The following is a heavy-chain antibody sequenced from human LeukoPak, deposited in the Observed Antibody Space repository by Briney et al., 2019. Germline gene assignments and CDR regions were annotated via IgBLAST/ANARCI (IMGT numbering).Heavy chain of an antibody. CDR1: GFSFGTDV. V-gene: IGHV3-23*01. CDR2: ISGGSGGRTLNAFSAGSGAST. J-gene: IGHJ4*02. D-gene: IGHD6-13*01. Sequence: PGGSLRLSCEASGFSFGTDVVSWVRQAPGKGLEWVSAISGGSGGRTLNAFSAGSGASTFYADSVKGRFTISRDNSKNTLYLQMNSLRAEDTAVYYCPKGSAAARPYYFDYWGQGILVTVSS. CDR3: PKGSAAARPYYFDY.